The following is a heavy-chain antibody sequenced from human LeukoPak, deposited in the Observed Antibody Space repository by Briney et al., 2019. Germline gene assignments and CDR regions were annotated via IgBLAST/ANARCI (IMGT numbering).Heavy chain of an antibody. CDR1: VFPFSRYS. V-gene: IGHV3-48*04. J-gene: IGHJ3*02. CDR2: ISSSSSTI. CDR3: ARGDDAFDI. Sequence: PGGSLRLSCTTSVFPFSRYSMNWVRQAPGKGLEWVSYISSSSSTIYYADSVKGRFTISRDNAKNSLYLQMNSLRAEDTAVYYCARGDDAFDIWGQGTMVTVSS.